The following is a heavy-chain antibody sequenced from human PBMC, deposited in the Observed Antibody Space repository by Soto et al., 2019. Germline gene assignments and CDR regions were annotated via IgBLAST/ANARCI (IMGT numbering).Heavy chain of an antibody. CDR3: ARASGYDLIFDY. Sequence: QVQLQESGPGLVKPSQTLSLTCTVSGGSISSGGYYWSWTRQHPGKGLEWIGYIYYSGSTYYNPSLKSRVTISVDTSKNQFSLKLSSVTAADTAVYYCARASGYDLIFDYWGQGTLVTVSS. CDR1: GGSISSGGYY. CDR2: IYYSGST. D-gene: IGHD5-12*01. J-gene: IGHJ4*02. V-gene: IGHV4-31*03.